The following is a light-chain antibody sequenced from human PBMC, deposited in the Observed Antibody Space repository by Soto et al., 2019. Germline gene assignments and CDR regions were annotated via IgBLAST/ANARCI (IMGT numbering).Light chain of an antibody. V-gene: IGKV3-11*01. J-gene: IGKJ5*01. CDR3: QQRSNWLEIT. Sequence: EIVLTQSPATLPLSPGERATLSCRASQSVSSYLAWYQQKPGQAPRLLIYDASNMATGIPARFSGSGSGTDCSLTISSLEPEDFAVYDGQQRSNWLEITCGRGTRLESK. CDR2: DAS. CDR1: QSVSSY.